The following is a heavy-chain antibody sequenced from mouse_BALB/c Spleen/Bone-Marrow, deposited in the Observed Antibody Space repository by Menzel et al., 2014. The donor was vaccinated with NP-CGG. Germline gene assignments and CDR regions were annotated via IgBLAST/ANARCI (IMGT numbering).Heavy chain of an antibody. D-gene: IGHD4-1*01. Sequence: QVQLQQSGADLVKPGASVKLSCKASGYTFTSYYMYWVKQRPGQGLEWIGEVNPSNGGTNFNEKFKSRATLTVDKSSSAAYMQLSSLTSEDSAVYYGTRGRTWDFDYWGEGTTLTVSS. CDR3: TRGRTWDFDY. J-gene: IGHJ2*01. CDR1: GYTFTSYY. V-gene: IGHV1S81*02. CDR2: VNPSNGGT.